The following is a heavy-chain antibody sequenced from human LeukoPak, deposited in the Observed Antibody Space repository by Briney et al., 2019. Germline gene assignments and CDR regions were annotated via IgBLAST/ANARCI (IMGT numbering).Heavy chain of an antibody. D-gene: IGHD2-2*01. Sequence: TSETLSLTCTVSGGSISSSSYYWGWIRQPPGKGLEWIGSIYYSGSTNYNPSLKSRVTISVDTSKNQFSLKLSSVTAADTAVYYCAKTVVPAAMDYYYYYMDVWGKGTTVTISS. J-gene: IGHJ6*03. CDR3: AKTVVPAAMDYYYYYMDV. CDR1: GGSISSSSYY. CDR2: IYYSGST. V-gene: IGHV4-39*07.